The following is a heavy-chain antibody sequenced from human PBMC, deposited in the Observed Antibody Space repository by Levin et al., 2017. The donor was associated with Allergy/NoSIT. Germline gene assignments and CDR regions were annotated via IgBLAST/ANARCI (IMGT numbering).Heavy chain of an antibody. V-gene: IGHV3-30*04. D-gene: IGHD5-12*01. CDR2: ISYDGSNK. CDR3: ARDAYRNGYDSLDY. Sequence: GGSLRLSCAASGFTFSSYAMHWVRQAPGKGLEWVAVISYDGSNKYYADSVKGRFTISRDNSKNTLYLQMNSLRAEDTAVYYCARDAYRNGYDSLDYWGQGTLVTVSS. J-gene: IGHJ4*02. CDR1: GFTFSSYA.